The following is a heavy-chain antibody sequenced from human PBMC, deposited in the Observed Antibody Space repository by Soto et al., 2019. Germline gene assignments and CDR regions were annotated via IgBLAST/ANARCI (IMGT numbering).Heavy chain of an antibody. CDR3: ARNPRRPGYYGMDV. Sequence: VESLNIYCQGSGYSFTSYWIIWVLQMPGKGLEWMGRIDPSDSYTNYSPSFQGHVTISADKSISTAYLQWSSLKASDTAMYYCARNPRRPGYYGMDVWGQGTKVTVSS. V-gene: IGHV5-10-1*01. J-gene: IGHJ6*02. CDR2: IDPSDSYT. CDR1: GYSFTSYW.